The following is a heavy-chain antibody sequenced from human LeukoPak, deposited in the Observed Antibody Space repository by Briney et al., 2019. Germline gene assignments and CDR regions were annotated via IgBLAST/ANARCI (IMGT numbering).Heavy chain of an antibody. D-gene: IGHD6-13*01. J-gene: IGHJ4*02. CDR2: IHPSGGST. CDR1: GYTFTSYY. Sequence: ASVKASCKAFGYTFTSYYMHGVRQAPGQGLECIGIIHPSGGSTSYAQKFQGRITMTRDTSTSTVYMELSSLRSEDTDGYYCARIDPAAYFDYWGQGTLVTVSS. V-gene: IGHV1-46*03. CDR3: ARIDPAAYFDY.